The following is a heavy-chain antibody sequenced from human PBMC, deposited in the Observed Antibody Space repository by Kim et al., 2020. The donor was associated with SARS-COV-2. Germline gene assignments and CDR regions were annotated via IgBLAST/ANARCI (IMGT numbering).Heavy chain of an antibody. J-gene: IGHJ4*02. V-gene: IGHV4-59*09. D-gene: IGHD1-26*01. CDR3: ARGNLVGAWVFDS. Sequence: ALMSRVTISVDTSNNQISLKLSSVTAANTAVYYCARGNLVGAWVFDSWGQGTLVTVSS.